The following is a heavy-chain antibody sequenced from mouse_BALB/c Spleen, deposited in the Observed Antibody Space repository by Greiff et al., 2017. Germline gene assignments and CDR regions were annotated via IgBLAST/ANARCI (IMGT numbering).Heavy chain of an antibody. Sequence: VQLKESGAELVKPGASVKLSCTASGFNIKDTYMHWVKQRPEQGLEWIGRIDPANGNTKYDPKFQGKATITADTSSNTAYLQLSSLTSEDTAVYYCARTTPMDYWGQGTSVTVSS. J-gene: IGHJ4*01. D-gene: IGHD5-5*01. V-gene: IGHV14-3*02. CDR3: ARTTPMDY. CDR1: GFNIKDTY. CDR2: IDPANGNT.